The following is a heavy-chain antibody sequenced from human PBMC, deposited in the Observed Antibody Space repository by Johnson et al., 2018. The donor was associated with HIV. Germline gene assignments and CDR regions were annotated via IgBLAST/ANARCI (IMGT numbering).Heavy chain of an antibody. J-gene: IGHJ3*02. D-gene: IGHD3-10*01. Sequence: QVQLVESGGGLVKPGGSLRLSCAASGFTFSDYYMSWIRQAPGKGLEWVAVISYDGSNKYYADSVKGRFIISRDNSKNTLYLQMNSLRAEDTAVYYCAREEGDPGAFDIWGQGTMVTVSS. CDR1: GFTFSDYY. CDR3: AREEGDPGAFDI. V-gene: IGHV3-30-3*01. CDR2: ISYDGSNK.